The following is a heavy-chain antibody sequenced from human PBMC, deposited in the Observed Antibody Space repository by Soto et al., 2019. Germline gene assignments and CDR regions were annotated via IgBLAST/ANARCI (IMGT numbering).Heavy chain of an antibody. Sequence: GGSLRLSCEASEVPLNTYSMNLVRPPPGKGLEWLAAIWYDGTQKYYGDSVKGRCTISRDNSKNTLYLQMNSLRAEDTAVYYCARDYYESRGSSPSYWGQGTLVTVSS. D-gene: IGHD3-22*01. V-gene: IGHV3-33*01. CDR3: ARDYYESRGSSPSY. J-gene: IGHJ4*02. CDR1: EVPLNTYS. CDR2: IWYDGTQK.